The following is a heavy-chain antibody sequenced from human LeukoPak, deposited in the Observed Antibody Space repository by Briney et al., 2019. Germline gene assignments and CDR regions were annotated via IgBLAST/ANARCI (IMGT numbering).Heavy chain of an antibody. D-gene: IGHD3-22*01. CDR3: ARGRQDVTMIVVVMTAVSYYLDV. V-gene: IGHV4-34*01. Sequence: PSETLSLTCAVYGGSFSGYYWTWIRQTPEKGLEWIGEMNPSGSTSYNPSHKSRVTISVDTSKNQFSLKLSSVTAADTAVYYCARGRQDVTMIVVVMTAVSYYLDVWGKGTTVTVS. CDR1: GGSFSGYY. CDR2: MNPSGST. J-gene: IGHJ6*03.